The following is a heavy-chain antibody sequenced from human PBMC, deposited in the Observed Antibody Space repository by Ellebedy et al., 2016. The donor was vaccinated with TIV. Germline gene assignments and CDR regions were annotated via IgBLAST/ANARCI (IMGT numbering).Heavy chain of an antibody. V-gene: IGHV4-34*01. CDR2: INHSGST. CDR1: GGSFSGYY. J-gene: IGHJ6*02. Sequence: SETLSLXXAVYGGSFSGYYWSWIRQPPGKGLEWIGEINHSGSTNYNPSLKSRVTISVDTSKNQFSLKLSSVTAADTAVYYCARGANYYYGMDVWGQGTTVTVSS. CDR3: ARGANYYYGMDV.